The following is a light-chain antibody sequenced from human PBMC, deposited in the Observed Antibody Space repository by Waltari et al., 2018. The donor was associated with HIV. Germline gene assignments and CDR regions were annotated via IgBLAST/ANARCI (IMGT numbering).Light chain of an antibody. CDR3: YSRDSSGNSWV. V-gene: IGLV3-10*01. J-gene: IGLJ3*02. Sequence: VSPGQTARITCSGDALPNSYAYWYQQKSGQAPVLVIYEDSKRPSGIPERFSGSSSGTMATLTISGAQVEDEADYYCYSRDSSGNSWVFGGGTKLTVL. CDR1: ALPNSY. CDR2: EDS.